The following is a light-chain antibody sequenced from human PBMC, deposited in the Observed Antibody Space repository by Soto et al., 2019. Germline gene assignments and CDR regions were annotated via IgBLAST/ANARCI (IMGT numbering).Light chain of an antibody. Sequence: EVVLTQSPGTLSLSPGERATLSCRASQIVTINSLAWYQQKPGQPPRLLIYGASTRATGIPARFTGSGSGTEFILTITSLQSEDSAVYYCQEYNTWPWTFGQGTKVEFK. CDR3: QEYNTWPWT. CDR1: QIVTIN. V-gene: IGKV3-15*01. CDR2: GAS. J-gene: IGKJ1*01.